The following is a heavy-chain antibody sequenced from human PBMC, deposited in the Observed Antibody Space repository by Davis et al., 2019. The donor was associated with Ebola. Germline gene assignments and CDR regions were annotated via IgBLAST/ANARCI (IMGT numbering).Heavy chain of an antibody. J-gene: IGHJ4*02. Sequence: SGSGGSTYYADSVKGRFTISRDNSKNTLYLQMNSLRAEDTAVYYCAKLVYSSSAIDYWGQGTLVTVSS. V-gene: IGHV3-23*01. D-gene: IGHD6-6*01. CDR2: SGSGGST. CDR3: AKLVYSSSAIDY.